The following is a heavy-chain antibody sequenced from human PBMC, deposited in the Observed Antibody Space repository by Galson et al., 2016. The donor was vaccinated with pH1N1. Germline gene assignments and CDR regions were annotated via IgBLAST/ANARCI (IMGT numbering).Heavy chain of an antibody. D-gene: IGHD3-10*01. CDR2: IYYSGIT. Sequence: ETLSLTCTVSGASISNSNYYWGWIRQPPGKGLEWIANIYYSGITYYDASLKSRVTISVDTSKKQFSLKLNSVIAADTAVYYGARLWYGEYIDYWGQGTRVTVSS. V-gene: IGHV4-39*01. CDR1: GASISNSNYY. CDR3: ARLWYGEYIDY. J-gene: IGHJ4*02.